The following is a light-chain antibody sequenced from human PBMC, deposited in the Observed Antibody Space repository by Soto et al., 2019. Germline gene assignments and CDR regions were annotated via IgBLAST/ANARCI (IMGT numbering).Light chain of an antibody. Sequence: IVLTQSPATLSLSPGARATLSCRAGQSVRNYLAWYQQKPGQAPRLLIYDTFNRATGIPARFSGSGSGTDFTLTISSLEPEDLAVYFCVQRSTWPWTSGHGTKVEIK. J-gene: IGKJ1*01. V-gene: IGKV3-11*01. CDR3: VQRSTWPWT. CDR2: DTF. CDR1: QSVRNY.